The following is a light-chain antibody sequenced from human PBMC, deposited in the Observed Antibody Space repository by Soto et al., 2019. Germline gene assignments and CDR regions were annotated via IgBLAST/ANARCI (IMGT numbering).Light chain of an antibody. CDR2: KAS. CDR3: QHYNSYSEA. CDR1: QTISSW. J-gene: IGKJ1*01. Sequence: DIQMTQPPSTLSGSVGDRFTITCRASQTISSWLAWYQQKQGKXPKXXIYKASTLKSGVPPRFSGSGSGTELTITISSLQPDDFETYYCQHYNSYSEAFGQGTKVDIK. V-gene: IGKV1-5*03.